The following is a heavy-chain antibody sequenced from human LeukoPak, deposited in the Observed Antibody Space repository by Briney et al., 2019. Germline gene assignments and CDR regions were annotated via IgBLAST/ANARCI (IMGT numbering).Heavy chain of an antibody. CDR3: ARGGSYLGHCDY. Sequence: ASETLSLTCTVSGGSISSSNYYWSWIRQPPGKGLEWIGYIYDSGSTNYNPSLKSRVTISVDTSKNKFSLKLSSVTAADTAVYYCARGGSYLGHCDYWGQGSLVTVSS. V-gene: IGHV4-61*01. J-gene: IGHJ4*02. CDR1: GGSISSSNYY. CDR2: IYDSGST. D-gene: IGHD1-26*01.